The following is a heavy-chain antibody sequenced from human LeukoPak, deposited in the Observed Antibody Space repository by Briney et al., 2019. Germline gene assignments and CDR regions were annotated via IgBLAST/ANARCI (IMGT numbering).Heavy chain of an antibody. J-gene: IGHJ4*02. CDR1: GGTFSSYA. V-gene: IGHV1-69*05. CDR2: IIPIFGTA. Sequence: SVKVSCKASGGTFSSYAISWVRQAPGQGLEWMGRIIPIFGTANYAQKFQGRVTITTDESTSTAYMELSSLRSEDTAVYYCARDLWSEQWLATTFDYWGQGTLVTVSS. D-gene: IGHD6-19*01. CDR3: ARDLWSEQWLATTFDY.